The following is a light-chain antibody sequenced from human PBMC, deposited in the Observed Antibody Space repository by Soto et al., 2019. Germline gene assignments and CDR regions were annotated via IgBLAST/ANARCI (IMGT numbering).Light chain of an antibody. CDR2: DAS. Sequence: EIVLTQAPATLSLSPGERVTLSCRASQSVSSYLAWYQQKPGQAPRLLIYDASNRATGIPARFSGSGSGTDFTLTISSLEPEDFVVYYCQQRSNWPYTFGQGTNLEIK. V-gene: IGKV3-11*01. CDR3: QQRSNWPYT. CDR1: QSVSSY. J-gene: IGKJ2*01.